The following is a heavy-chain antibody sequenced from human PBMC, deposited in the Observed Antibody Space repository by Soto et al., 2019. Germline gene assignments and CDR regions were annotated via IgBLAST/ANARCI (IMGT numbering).Heavy chain of an antibody. V-gene: IGHV4-59*08. Sequence: SETLSLTCTVSGGSISGYYWSWIRQPPGKRLEWIGYIYYTGSTNYNPSLRSRVTISIDTSKNQFSLKLSSVTAADTAVYYCATYLRLPNYYYYYRDVWGQGTMVTVSS. D-gene: IGHD4-17*01. J-gene: IGHJ6*03. CDR1: GGSISGYY. CDR2: IYYTGST. CDR3: ATYLRLPNYYYYYRDV.